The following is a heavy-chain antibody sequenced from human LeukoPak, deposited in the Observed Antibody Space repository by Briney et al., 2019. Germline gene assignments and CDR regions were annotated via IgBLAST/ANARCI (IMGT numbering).Heavy chain of an antibody. V-gene: IGHV4-4*07. CDR3: ARHGRWLGSWFDP. CDR1: GGSISGSISSYY. J-gene: IGHJ5*02. CDR2: VYTSGST. Sequence: SETLSLTCTVSGGSISGSISSYYWNWIRQPPGKGLEWIGRVYTSGSTNYNPSLKSRVTMSVDTSKNQFSLKLSSVTAADTAVYYCARHGRWLGSWFDPWGQGTLVTVSS. D-gene: IGHD5-12*01.